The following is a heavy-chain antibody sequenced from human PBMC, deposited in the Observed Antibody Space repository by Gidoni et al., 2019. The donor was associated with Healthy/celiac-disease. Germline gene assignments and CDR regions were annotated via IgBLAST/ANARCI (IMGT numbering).Heavy chain of an antibody. J-gene: IGHJ4*02. V-gene: IGHV3-30*18. D-gene: IGHD2-15*01. Sequence: QVQLVESGGGVVQPGRSLRLSCAASGFTFSSYGMHWVRQAPGKGLEWVAVISYDGSNKYYADAVKGRFTISRDNSKNTLYLQMNSLRAEDTAVYYCAKDGSGGTGGFDYWGQGTLVTVSS. CDR2: ISYDGSNK. CDR1: GFTFSSYG. CDR3: AKDGSGGTGGFDY.